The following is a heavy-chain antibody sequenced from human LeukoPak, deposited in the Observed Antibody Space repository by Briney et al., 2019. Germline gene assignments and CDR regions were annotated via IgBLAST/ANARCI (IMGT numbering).Heavy chain of an antibody. V-gene: IGHV4-61*02. Sequence: SETLSLTCTVSGGSISSSSYYWSWIRQPAGKGLEWIGRIYTSGSTNYNPSLKSRVTMSVDTSKNQFSLKLSSVTAADTAVYYCARAGYCSSTSCLAGGYYYYYMDVWGKGTTVTISS. CDR1: GGSISSSSYY. D-gene: IGHD2-2*01. CDR2: IYTSGST. J-gene: IGHJ6*03. CDR3: ARAGYCSSTSCLAGGYYYYYMDV.